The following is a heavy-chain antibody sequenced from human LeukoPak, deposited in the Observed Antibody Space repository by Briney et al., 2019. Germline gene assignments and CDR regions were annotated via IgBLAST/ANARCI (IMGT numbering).Heavy chain of an antibody. CDR1: GGSFSDYY. J-gene: IGHJ4*02. Sequence: PSETLSLTCAVYGGSFSDYYWSWIRQPPGKGLEWIGEINHSGSTSYNSSLKSRVTISVNTSKNQFSLKLSSVTAADTAVYYCAREAAVAKRGDYFDYCGQGTLVTVSS. D-gene: IGHD6-19*01. CDR3: AREAAVAKRGDYFDY. V-gene: IGHV4-34*01. CDR2: INHSGST.